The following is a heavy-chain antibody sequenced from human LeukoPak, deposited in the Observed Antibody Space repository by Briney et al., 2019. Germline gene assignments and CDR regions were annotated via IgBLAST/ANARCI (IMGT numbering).Heavy chain of an antibody. D-gene: IGHD6-13*01. J-gene: IGHJ4*02. CDR1: GGSFNIYF. V-gene: IGHV4-34*01. CDR2: INHGGTT. Sequence: PETMSLTCAVYGGSFNIYFWYWVRQPPGNLLEWVGQINHGGTTNYNPSLKSRATISVDSSKNHFSLKLNSVAAADTAVYYCARGRRIAAAGTGDYWGQGTLVTVSS. CDR3: ARGRRIAAAGTGDY.